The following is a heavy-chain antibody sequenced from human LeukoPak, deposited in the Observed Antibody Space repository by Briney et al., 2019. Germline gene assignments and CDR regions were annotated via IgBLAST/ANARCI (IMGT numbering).Heavy chain of an antibody. Sequence: PAGGSLRPSCAASGFTFSSYAMSWVRQAPGKGLEWVSAISGSVGSTYYADSVKGRFTISRDNSKNTLYLQMNSLRAEDTAVYYCAKYPGSVATHDAFDIWGQGAMVTVSS. J-gene: IGHJ3*02. CDR1: GFTFSSYA. CDR3: AKYPGSVATHDAFDI. V-gene: IGHV3-23*01. D-gene: IGHD2-15*01. CDR2: ISGSVGST.